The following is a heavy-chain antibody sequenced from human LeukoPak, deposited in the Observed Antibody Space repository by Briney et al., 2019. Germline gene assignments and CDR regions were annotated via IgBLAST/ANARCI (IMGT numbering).Heavy chain of an antibody. V-gene: IGHV3-48*03. Sequence: GGSLRLSCAASGFTFSSYEMNWVRQAPGKGLEWVSYISSSGSTIYYADSVKGRFTISRDKAKNSLYLQMNSLRAEDTAVYYCARAILYCSCGSCYPAARGFDYWGQGTLVTVSS. CDR2: ISSSGSTI. D-gene: IGHD2-15*01. CDR1: GFTFSSYE. J-gene: IGHJ4*02. CDR3: ARAILYCSCGSCYPAARGFDY.